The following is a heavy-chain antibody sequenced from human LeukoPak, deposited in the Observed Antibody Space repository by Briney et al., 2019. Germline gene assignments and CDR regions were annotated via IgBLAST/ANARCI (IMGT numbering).Heavy chain of an antibody. CDR1: GGTFSSYA. CDR2: IIPIFGTA. CDR3: ASTNDYSKRLAPHY. V-gene: IGHV1-69*13. D-gene: IGHD4-11*01. Sequence: GASVKVSCKASGGTFSSYAISWGRQAPGQGLEWMGGIIPIFGTANYAQKFQGRVTITADESTSTAYMELSSLRSEDTAVYYCASTNDYSKRLAPHYWGQGTLVTVSS. J-gene: IGHJ4*02.